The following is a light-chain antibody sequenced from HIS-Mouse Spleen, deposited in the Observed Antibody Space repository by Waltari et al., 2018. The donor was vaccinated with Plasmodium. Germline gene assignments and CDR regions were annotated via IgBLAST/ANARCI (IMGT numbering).Light chain of an antibody. V-gene: IGLV3-10*01. CDR3: YSTDSSGNHRV. CDR1: ALPKQY. J-gene: IGLJ3*02. CDR2: EDS. Sequence: SYELTHPPSVSVSPGPTARITCSGDALPKQYAYWYQQKSGQAPVLVIYEDSKRPSGIPERFSGSSSGTMATLTISGAQVEDEADYYCYSTDSSGNHRVFGGGTKLTVL.